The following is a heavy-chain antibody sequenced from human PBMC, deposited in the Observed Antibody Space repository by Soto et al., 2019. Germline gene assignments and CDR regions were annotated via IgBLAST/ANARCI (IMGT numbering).Heavy chain of an antibody. V-gene: IGHV4-34*01. CDR1: GGSVNGYY. CDR3: ATRITVFGLLIPPFEP. CDR2: INHTGGT. Sequence: SETLSLTCAVYGGSVNGYYWNWMRQPPGKGLEWIGEINHTGGTHYNPSLKSRVTMSVDTSKNQFSLRLSSVTAADTAIYYCATRITVFGLLIPPFEPWGQGTQVTVSS. D-gene: IGHD3-3*01. J-gene: IGHJ5*02.